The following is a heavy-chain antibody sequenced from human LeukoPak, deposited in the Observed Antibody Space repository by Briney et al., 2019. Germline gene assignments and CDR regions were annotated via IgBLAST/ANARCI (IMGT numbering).Heavy chain of an antibody. V-gene: IGHV1-46*01. CDR2: INPSGGST. J-gene: IGHJ5*02. Sequence: ASVKVSCKASGYTFTSYAIHWVRQAPGQGLEWMGIINPSGGSTSYAQKFQGRVTMTRDTSTSTVYMELSSLRSEDTAVYYCARVSGDYGRHSSWFDPWGQGTLVTVSS. CDR1: GYTFTSYA. CDR3: ARVSGDYGRHSSWFDP. D-gene: IGHD4-17*01.